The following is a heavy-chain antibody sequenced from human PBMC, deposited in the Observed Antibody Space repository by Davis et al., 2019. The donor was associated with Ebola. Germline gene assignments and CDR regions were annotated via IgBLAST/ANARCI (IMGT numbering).Heavy chain of an antibody. Sequence: AASVKVSCKASGYTFTSYDINWVRQVTGQGLEWMGWMNPNSGNTGYAQKFQGRVTMTRNTSISTAYMELSSLRSEDTAVYYCARGYYDSTGYYSFYWGQGSLVTVSS. CDR3: ARGYYDSTGYYSFY. J-gene: IGHJ4*02. V-gene: IGHV1-8*01. CDR1: GYTFTSYD. CDR2: MNPNSGNT. D-gene: IGHD3-22*01.